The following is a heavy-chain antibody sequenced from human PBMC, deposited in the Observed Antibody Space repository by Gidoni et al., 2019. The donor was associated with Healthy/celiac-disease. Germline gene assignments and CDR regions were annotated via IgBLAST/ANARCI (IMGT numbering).Heavy chain of an antibody. CDR3: AKDIYRSRRLLWFGATAYYYYGMDV. J-gene: IGHJ6*02. CDR1: GFTFGDYT. CDR2: ISWDSGST. Sequence: EVQLVESGGVVVQPGGSLRLSCAASGFTFGDYTMHWVRQAPGKGLEWVSLISWDSGSTYYADSVKGRFTISRDNSKNSLYLQMNSLRTEDTALYYCAKDIYRSRRLLWFGATAYYYYGMDVWGQGTTVTVSS. D-gene: IGHD3-10*01. V-gene: IGHV3-43*01.